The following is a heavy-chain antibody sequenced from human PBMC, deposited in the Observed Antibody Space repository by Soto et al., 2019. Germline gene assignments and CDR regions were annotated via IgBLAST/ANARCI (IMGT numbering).Heavy chain of an antibody. V-gene: IGHV4-34*01. Sequence: ASETLSLTCAVYGGSFSGYSWTWLRQPQGTGLEWIGEINHSGTTDYNPALNSRVTMSVDTSKNHFSLRVTSVTAADTAVYYCARARFDSWSHIYYGLDVWGQGTTVTVSS. J-gene: IGHJ6*02. D-gene: IGHD3-3*01. CDR2: INHSGTT. CDR1: GGSFSGYS. CDR3: ARARFDSWSHIYYGLDV.